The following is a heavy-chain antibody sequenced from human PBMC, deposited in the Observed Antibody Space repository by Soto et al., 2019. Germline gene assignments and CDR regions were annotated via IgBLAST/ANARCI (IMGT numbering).Heavy chain of an antibody. CDR1: GGSLSGYY. Sequence: KTSDTLALTCAVCGGSLSGYYWSWIRQPPGKGLEWIGEINHSGSTNYKPSLKSRVTISVDTSKNQFSLKLSSVTAADTAVYYCARGRYCTNGVCYFRGRPYYYYYGMDVWGEGTTVTVSS. CDR3: ARGRYCTNGVCYFRGRPYYYYYGMDV. D-gene: IGHD2-8*01. CDR2: INHSGST. J-gene: IGHJ6*04. V-gene: IGHV4-34*01.